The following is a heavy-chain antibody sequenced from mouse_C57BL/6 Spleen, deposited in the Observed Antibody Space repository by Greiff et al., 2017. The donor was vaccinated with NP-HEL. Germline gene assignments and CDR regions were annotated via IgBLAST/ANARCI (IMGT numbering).Heavy chain of an antibody. CDR3: TRKNWAFDY. Sequence: QVQLQQSGAELVRPGASVTLSCKASGYTFTDYEMHWVKQTPVHGLEWIGAIDPETGGTAYNQTFKGKAILTADKSSSTAYMELRSLTSEDSAVYYCTRKNWAFDYWGQGTTLTVSS. J-gene: IGHJ2*01. D-gene: IGHD4-1*01. CDR2: IDPETGGT. V-gene: IGHV1-15*01. CDR1: GYTFTDYE.